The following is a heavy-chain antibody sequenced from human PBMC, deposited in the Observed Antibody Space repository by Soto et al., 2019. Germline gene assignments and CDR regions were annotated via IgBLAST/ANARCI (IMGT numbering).Heavy chain of an antibody. CDR2: IKTTTDGGTT. D-gene: IGHD5-18*01. J-gene: IGHJ4*02. Sequence: VQLQESGPGLVEPSQTLSLTCTVSGASINSGGYYWSWVRQLPGKGLEWIGHIKTTTDGGTTDYAAPVKGRFTISRDDSQNTLYLQMDSLNTEDTAVYFCTTEIHGYRYFDYWGQGTLVTVSS. V-gene: IGHV3-15*01. CDR1: GASINSGGYY. CDR3: TTEIHGYRYFDY.